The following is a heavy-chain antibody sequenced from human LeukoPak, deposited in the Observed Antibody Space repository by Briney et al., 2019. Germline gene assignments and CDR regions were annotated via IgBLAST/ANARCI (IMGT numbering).Heavy chain of an antibody. J-gene: IGHJ4*01. CDR1: GFTFGSYT. CDR2: IAGRSGYR. D-gene: IGHD2-21*02. V-gene: IGHV3-21*01. Sequence: RRSLRLSCAASGFTFGSYTMNCVRQAPGNWLELVSSIAGRSGYRFYADSVKGRFTISRDNAKKSLYLQTTSLTAEDTAVYYCARDRGAYCGGDCYLGFDYWGRGTLVTVSS. CDR3: ARDRGAYCGGDCYLGFDY.